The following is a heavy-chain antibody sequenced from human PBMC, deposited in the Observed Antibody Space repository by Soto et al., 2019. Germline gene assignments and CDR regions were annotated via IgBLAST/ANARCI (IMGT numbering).Heavy chain of an antibody. CDR3: AREGPVGQLVGFEDFDY. CDR2: INPNSGGT. J-gene: IGHJ4*02. V-gene: IGHV1-2*04. Sequence: QVQLVQSGAEVKKPGASVKVSCKASGYTFTGYYMHWVRQAPGQGLEWMGWINPNSGGTNYAQKFQGWVTMTRDTSISTGYMELSRLRSDDTAVYYCAREGPVGQLVGFEDFDYWGQGTLVTVSS. D-gene: IGHD6-6*01. CDR1: GYTFTGYY.